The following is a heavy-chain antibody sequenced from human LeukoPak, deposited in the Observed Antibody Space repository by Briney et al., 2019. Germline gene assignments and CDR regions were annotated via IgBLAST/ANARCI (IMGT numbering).Heavy chain of an antibody. CDR1: GGSISSYY. J-gene: IGHJ4*02. CDR3: ARHAPGDILVDY. V-gene: IGHV4-59*08. Sequence: SETLSLTCTVSGGSISSYYWSWIRQPPGKGLEWIGYIYYSGSTNYNPSLKSRVTISVDTSKNQFSLKLSSVTAADTAVYYCARHAPGDILVDYWGQGTLVTVSS. D-gene: IGHD3-9*01. CDR2: IYYSGST.